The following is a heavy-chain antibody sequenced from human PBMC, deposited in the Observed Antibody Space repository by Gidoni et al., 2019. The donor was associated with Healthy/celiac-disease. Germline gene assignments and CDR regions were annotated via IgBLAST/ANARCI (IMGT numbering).Heavy chain of an antibody. J-gene: IGHJ6*03. CDR3: ARDQVDTAPPYYYMDV. D-gene: IGHD5-18*01. Sequence: QVQLVESGGGVVQPGRSLRLSCAASGFPFSSYAMHWVRQAPGKGLEWVAVISYDGSNKYYADSVKGRFTISRDNSKNTLYLQMNSLRAEDTAVYYCARDQVDTAPPYYYMDVWGKGTTVTVSS. CDR2: ISYDGSNK. CDR1: GFPFSSYA. V-gene: IGHV3-30-3*01.